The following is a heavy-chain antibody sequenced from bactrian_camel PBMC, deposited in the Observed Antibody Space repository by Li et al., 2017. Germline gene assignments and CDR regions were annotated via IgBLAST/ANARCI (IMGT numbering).Heavy chain of an antibody. V-gene: IGHV3S40*01. D-gene: IGHD5*01. J-gene: IGHJ4*01. CDR2: IVNSGGVT. CDR1: GFTFSIHG. Sequence: DVQLVESGGGLVQPGGSLRLSCAASGFTFSIHGMSWVRQAPGKGLEWVSGIVNSGGVTYYADAVKGRFTISKDDANNTLYLQMDSLKFEDTAMYYCATGCTQIRRGAIRPERYTNWGQGTQVTVS. CDR3: ATGCTQIRRGAIRPERYTN.